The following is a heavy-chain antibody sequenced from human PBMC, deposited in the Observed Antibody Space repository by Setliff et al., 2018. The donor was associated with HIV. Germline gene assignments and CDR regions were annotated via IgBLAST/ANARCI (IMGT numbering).Heavy chain of an antibody. CDR3: ARIPNHSSGFDY. V-gene: IGHV1-69*13. D-gene: IGHD3-22*01. J-gene: IGHJ4*02. Sequence: SVKVSCKASGGTFGSHEISWVRQAPGQGLEWMGGIVPILNTGNYAPKFQGRVTIAADESTTTAYMELSSLRSEDTAVYYCARIPNHSSGFDYWGQGTQVTVSS. CDR1: GGTFGSHE. CDR2: IVPILNTG.